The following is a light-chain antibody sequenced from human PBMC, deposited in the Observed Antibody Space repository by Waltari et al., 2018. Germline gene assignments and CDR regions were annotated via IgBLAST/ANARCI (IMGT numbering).Light chain of an antibody. Sequence: SYELTQPPSVSVSPGQTARITCSGDALPKQYSFCYQQRSGQAPVVVIYKDTERPSGIPERFSGSSSGTRVTLTISGVQAEDEADYYCQSTDNSGTYVVLGGGTKLTVL. V-gene: IGLV3-25*03. CDR1: ALPKQY. CDR3: QSTDNSGTYVV. J-gene: IGLJ2*01. CDR2: KDT.